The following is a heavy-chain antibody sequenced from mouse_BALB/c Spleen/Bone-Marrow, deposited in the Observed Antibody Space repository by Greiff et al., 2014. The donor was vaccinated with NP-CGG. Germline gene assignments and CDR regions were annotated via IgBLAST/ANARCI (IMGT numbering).Heavy chain of an antibody. D-gene: IGHD1-2*01. CDR2: INPYNGGT. CDR1: GYSFTGYT. V-gene: IGHV1-18*01. CDR3: ARGHYYGYYFDY. Sequence: VQLKESGPELVKPGASVKISCKASGYSFTGYTMNWVKQSHGKNLEWIGLINPYNGGTSYNQKFKGKATLTVDKSSSTAYMELLSLTSEDSAVYYCARGHYYGYYFDYWGQGTTLTVSS. J-gene: IGHJ2*01.